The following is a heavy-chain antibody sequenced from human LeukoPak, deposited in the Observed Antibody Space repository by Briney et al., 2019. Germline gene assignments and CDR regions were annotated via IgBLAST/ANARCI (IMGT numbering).Heavy chain of an antibody. Sequence: GGSLRLSCAASGSTFSSYEMNWVRQAPGKGLEWVSYISSSGSTIYYADSVKGRFTISRDNAKNSLYLQMNSLRAEDTAVYHCARVQAPTYDSSGYYSYWGQGTLVTVSS. V-gene: IGHV3-48*03. CDR3: ARVQAPTYDSSGYYSY. CDR1: GSTFSSYE. J-gene: IGHJ4*02. D-gene: IGHD3-22*01. CDR2: ISSSGSTI.